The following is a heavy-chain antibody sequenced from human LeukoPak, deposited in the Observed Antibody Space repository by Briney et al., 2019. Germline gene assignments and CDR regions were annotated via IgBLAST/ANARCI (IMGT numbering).Heavy chain of an antibody. CDR2: IYYSGST. CDR3: ARAPRGGVRGVIKYYFDY. V-gene: IGHV4-31*03. D-gene: IGHD3-10*01. J-gene: IGHJ4*02. Sequence: SETLSLTCTVSGGSISNGGYYWSWIRQQPGKGLEWIGYIYYSGSTYYNPSLKSRVTISVDTSKNQFSLKLSSVTAADTAVYYCARAPRGGVRGVIKYYFDYRGQGTLVTVSS. CDR1: GGSISNGGYY.